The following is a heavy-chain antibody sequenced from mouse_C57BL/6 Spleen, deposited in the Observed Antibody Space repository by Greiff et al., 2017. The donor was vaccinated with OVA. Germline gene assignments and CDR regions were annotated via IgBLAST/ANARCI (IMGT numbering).Heavy chain of an antibody. CDR3: ARGGNEDFDY. CDR1: GFTFSSYT. V-gene: IGHV5-9*01. CDR2: ISGGGGNT. Sequence: EVMLVESGGGLVKPGGSLKLSCAASGFTFSSYTMSWVRQTPEKRLEWVATISGGGGNTYYPDSVKGRFTISRDNAKNTLYLQMSSLRSEDTALYYCARGGNEDFDYWGQGTTLTASS. J-gene: IGHJ2*01. D-gene: IGHD2-1*01.